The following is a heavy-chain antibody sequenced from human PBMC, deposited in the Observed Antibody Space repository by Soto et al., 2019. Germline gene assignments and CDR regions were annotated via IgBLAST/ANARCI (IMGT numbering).Heavy chain of an antibody. D-gene: IGHD1-1*01. J-gene: IGHJ3*02. V-gene: IGHV4-59*01. CDR1: GGSISSYY. CDR2: IYYSGST. CDR3: ARAGLVQPGAFDI. Sequence: SETLSLTCTVSGGSISSYYWSLIRQPPGKGLEWIGYIYYSGSTNYNPSLKSRVTISVDTSKNQFSLKLSSVTAADTAVYYCARAGLVQPGAFDIWGQGTMVTVSS.